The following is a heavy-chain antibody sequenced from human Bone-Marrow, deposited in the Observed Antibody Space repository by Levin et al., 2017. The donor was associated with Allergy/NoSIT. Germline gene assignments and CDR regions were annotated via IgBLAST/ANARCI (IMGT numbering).Heavy chain of an antibody. Sequence: KPSETLSLTCTVSGDSITSYYWNWIRQSPGKGLEWIGYGHYTGTTKYNPSLGGRVAISVDTSKNQFSLKLRSVTDADTAVYYCARWGERPGVAMRAFDIWGQGTMVTVSS. V-gene: IGHV4-59*08. J-gene: IGHJ3*02. D-gene: IGHD2-2*01. CDR1: GDSITSYY. CDR3: ARWGERPGVAMRAFDI. CDR2: GHYTGTT.